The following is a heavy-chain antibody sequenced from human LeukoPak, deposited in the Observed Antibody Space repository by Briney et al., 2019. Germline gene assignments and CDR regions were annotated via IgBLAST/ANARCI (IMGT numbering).Heavy chain of an antibody. CDR1: GYTFTGYY. J-gene: IGHJ6*03. CDR3: ARGHPTYYYYYMDV. Sequence: GASVKVSCKASGYTFTGYYIHWVRQAPGQGLEWMGWINPTSGGTNYAQKFQDWVTLTRDTSISTAYMELSRLRSDDTAVYYCARGHPTYYYYYMDVWGKGTTVTVSS. CDR2: INPTSGGT. V-gene: IGHV1-2*04.